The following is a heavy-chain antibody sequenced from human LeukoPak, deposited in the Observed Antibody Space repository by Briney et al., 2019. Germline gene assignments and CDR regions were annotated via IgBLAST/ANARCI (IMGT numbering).Heavy chain of an antibody. Sequence: SETLSLACTVSGGSISSYYWSWIRQPPGKGLEWIGYIYYSGSTNYNPSLKSRVTISVDTSKNQFSLKLSSVTATDTAVYYCARFKRAGGWSYFDYWGQGTLVTVSS. CDR3: ARFKRAGGWSYFDY. CDR2: IYYSGST. J-gene: IGHJ4*02. V-gene: IGHV4-59*01. D-gene: IGHD6-19*01. CDR1: GGSISSYY.